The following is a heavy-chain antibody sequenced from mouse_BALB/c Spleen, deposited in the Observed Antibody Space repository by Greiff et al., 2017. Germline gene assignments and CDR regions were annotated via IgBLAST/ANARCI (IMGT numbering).Heavy chain of an antibody. CDR3: ARLGVNLFAY. V-gene: IGHV3-2*02. J-gene: IGHJ3*01. CDR1: GYSITSDYA. D-gene: IGHD2-2*01. Sequence: EVQGVESGPGLVKPSQSLSLTCTVTGYSITSDYAWNWIRQFPGNKLEWMGYISYSGSTSYNPSLKSRISITRDTSKNQFFLQLNSVTTEDTATYYCARLGVNLFAYWGQGTLVTVSA. CDR2: ISYSGST.